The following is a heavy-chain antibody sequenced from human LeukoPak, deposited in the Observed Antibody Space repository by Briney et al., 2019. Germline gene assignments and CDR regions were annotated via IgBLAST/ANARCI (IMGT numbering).Heavy chain of an antibody. CDR1: GGTFSSYA. CDR3: ARDASVPAAMNWFDP. J-gene: IGHJ5*02. CDR2: IIPIFGTA. V-gene: IGHV1-69*01. D-gene: IGHD2-2*01. Sequence: SVKVSCKASGGTFSSYAISWVRQAPGQGLEWMGGIIPIFGTANYAQKFQGRVTITADESTSTACMELRSLRSDDTAVYYCARDASVPAAMNWFDPWGQGTLVTVSS.